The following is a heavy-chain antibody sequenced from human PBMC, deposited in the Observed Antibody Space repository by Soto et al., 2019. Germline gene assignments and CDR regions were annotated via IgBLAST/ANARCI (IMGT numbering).Heavy chain of an antibody. D-gene: IGHD2-15*01. J-gene: IGHJ6*02. Sequence: QVQLVQSGAEVKKPGSSVKVSCKASGGTFSSYAISWVRQAPGQGLEWMGGIIPIFGTANYAQKFQGRVTITADESTSTAYMELSSLRSEDTAVYYCARVVSGGNFYYYYGMDVWGQGITVTVSS. V-gene: IGHV1-69*01. CDR3: ARVVSGGNFYYYYGMDV. CDR1: GGTFSSYA. CDR2: IIPIFGTA.